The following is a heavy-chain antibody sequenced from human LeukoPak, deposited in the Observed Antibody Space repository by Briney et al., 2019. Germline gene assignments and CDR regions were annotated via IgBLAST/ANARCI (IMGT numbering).Heavy chain of an antibody. CDR3: AKGPLRGTAAAIDY. CDR2: ISSSSSYI. D-gene: IGHD2-2*01. V-gene: IGHV3-21*01. CDR1: GFTFSSYS. Sequence: KAGGSLRLSCAASGFTFSSYSMNWVRQAPGKGLEWVSSISSSSSYIYYADSVKGRFTISRDISTDTLWLQMDSLRTGDTAVYYCAKGPLRGTAAAIDYWGQGTLVTVSS. J-gene: IGHJ4*02.